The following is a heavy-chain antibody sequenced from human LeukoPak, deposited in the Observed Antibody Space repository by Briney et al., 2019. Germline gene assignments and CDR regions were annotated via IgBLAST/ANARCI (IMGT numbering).Heavy chain of an antibody. J-gene: IGHJ4*02. Sequence: PGRSLRLSCAASGFTFDDYAMHWVRQAPGKGLEWVSGISWNSGSIGYADSVKGRFTISRDNAKNSLYLQMNSLRAEDMALYYCATSHSSGWYEVGTAIDYWGQGTLVTVSS. CDR1: GFTFDDYA. CDR3: ATSHSSGWYEVGTAIDY. CDR2: ISWNSGSI. D-gene: IGHD6-19*01. V-gene: IGHV3-9*03.